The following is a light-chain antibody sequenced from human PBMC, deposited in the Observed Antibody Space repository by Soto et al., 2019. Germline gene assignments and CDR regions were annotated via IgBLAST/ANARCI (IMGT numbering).Light chain of an antibody. CDR3: QQYGSSHT. Sequence: EIVLTQSPGTLSLSPGESATLSFRASQSLSSSFLAWYQQKPGQAPRLLICGASSRANGIPDRFSGSGAGAYFNLTISRLEPADFGVYFCQQYGSSHTFGQGTRLEIK. J-gene: IGKJ5*01. CDR1: QSLSSSF. V-gene: IGKV3-20*01. CDR2: GAS.